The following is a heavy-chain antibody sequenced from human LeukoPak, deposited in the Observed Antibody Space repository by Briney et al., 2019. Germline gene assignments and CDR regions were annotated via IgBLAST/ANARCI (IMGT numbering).Heavy chain of an antibody. CDR3: AISVIYCSGGSCYDY. CDR1: GGSISSGDYY. D-gene: IGHD2-15*01. J-gene: IGHJ4*02. V-gene: IGHV4-30-4*01. CDR2: IYYSGSS. Sequence: SETLSLTCTVSGGSISSGDYYWSWIRQPPGKGLEWIAYIYYSGSSYYNPSLKSRVTISIDTSKNQFSLKLSSVTAADTAVYYCAISVIYCSGGSCYDYWGQGTLVTVSS.